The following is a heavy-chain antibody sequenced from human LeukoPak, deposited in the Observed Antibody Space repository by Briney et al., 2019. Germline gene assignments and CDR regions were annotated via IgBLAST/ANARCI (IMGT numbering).Heavy chain of an antibody. CDR1: GGSISSGDYY. V-gene: IGHV4-30-4*01. CDR2: IYYSGST. D-gene: IGHD3-10*01. Sequence: SQTLSLTCTVSGGSISSGDYYWSWIRQPPGKGLEWIGYIYYSGSTYYNPSLKSRVTISVDTSKNQFSLKLSSVTAADTAVYYCARFMVRGVRNPAYFDYWGQGALVTVSS. J-gene: IGHJ4*02. CDR3: ARFMVRGVRNPAYFDY.